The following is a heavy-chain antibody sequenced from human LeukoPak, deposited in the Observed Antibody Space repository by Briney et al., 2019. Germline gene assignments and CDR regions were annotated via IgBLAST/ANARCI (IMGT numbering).Heavy chain of an antibody. CDR2: LYHSGST. D-gene: IGHD2-15*01. Sequence: SETLSLTCTVSGYSISTAYYWGWIRQPPGKGLERIGNLYHSGSTFYNPSLRSRVTISLDTSRNQFSLKLSSVTAADTAVYYCARSEAATWFDPWGQGTLVTVSS. CDR1: GYSISTAYY. J-gene: IGHJ5*02. V-gene: IGHV4-38-2*02. CDR3: ARSEAATWFDP.